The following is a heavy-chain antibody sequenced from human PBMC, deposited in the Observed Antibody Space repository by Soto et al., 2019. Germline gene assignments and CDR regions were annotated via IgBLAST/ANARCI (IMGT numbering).Heavy chain of an antibody. V-gene: IGHV4-4*07. CDR2: IYTSGST. D-gene: IGHD3-3*01. J-gene: IGHJ6*02. CDR1: GGSISSYY. CDR3: ARHRGFWSCYWGGRGMEV. Sequence: SETLSLTCTVSGGSISSYYWSRIRQPAGKGLEWIGRIYTSGSTNYNPSLKSRVTMSVDASKNQFSLKLSSVTAADTAVYYCARHRGFWSCYWGGRGMEVWGQGTTVNVSS.